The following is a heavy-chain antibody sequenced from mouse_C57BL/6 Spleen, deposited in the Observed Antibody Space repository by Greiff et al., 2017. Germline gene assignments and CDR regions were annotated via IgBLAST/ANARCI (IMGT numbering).Heavy chain of an antibody. Sequence: QVQLQQSGAELVKPGASVKMSCKASGYTFTSYWITWVKQRPGQGLEWIGDIYPGSGSTNYNEKFKSKATLTVDTSSSTAYMQLSSLTSEDSAVXYCARAYYDYDEAWFAYWGQGTLVTVSA. J-gene: IGHJ3*01. D-gene: IGHD2-4*01. CDR3: ARAYYDYDEAWFAY. CDR1: GYTFTSYW. V-gene: IGHV1-55*01. CDR2: IYPGSGST.